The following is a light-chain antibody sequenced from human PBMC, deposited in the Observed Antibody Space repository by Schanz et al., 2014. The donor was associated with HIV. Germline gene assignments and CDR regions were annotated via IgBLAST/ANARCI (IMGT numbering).Light chain of an antibody. J-gene: IGLJ3*02. CDR2: GYN. V-gene: IGLV1-40*01. CDR1: SSNLGTGYD. CDR3: QSFDGSLGGVV. Sequence: QSVLAQPLSVSGAPGQRVIISCTGSSSNLGTGYDVNWYQVLPGTAPKLLIFGYNNRPSGVPDRFSGSKSDSSASLAITGLQPEDEADYYCQSFDGSLGGVVFGGGTKVTVL.